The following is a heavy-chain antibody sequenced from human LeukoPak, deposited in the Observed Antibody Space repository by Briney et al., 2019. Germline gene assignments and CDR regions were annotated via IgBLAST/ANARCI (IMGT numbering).Heavy chain of an antibody. CDR3: AKGGMVRGVTIITPSY. Sequence: GGSLRLSCAASGFTFSSYAMSWVRQAPGKGLEWVSAISCSGGNTYYADSVKGRFTISRDNSKNTLYLKMNLLRAEDTAVYYCAKGGMVRGVTIITPSYWGQGTLVTVSS. CDR2: ISCSGGNT. J-gene: IGHJ4*02. D-gene: IGHD3-10*01. CDR1: GFTFSSYA. V-gene: IGHV3-23*01.